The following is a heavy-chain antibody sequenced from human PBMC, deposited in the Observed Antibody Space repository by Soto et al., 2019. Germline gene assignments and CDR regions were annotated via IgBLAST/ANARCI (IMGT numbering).Heavy chain of an antibody. Sequence: PGGSLRLSCAASGFTFSSYSMNWVRQAPGKGLEWVSYISSSSSTIYYADSVKGRFTISRDNAKNSLYLQMNSLRDKDTAVYYCARDHRHDFWSGYYRPNYYYGMDVWGQGTTVTVSS. CDR3: ARDHRHDFWSGYYRPNYYYGMDV. D-gene: IGHD3-3*01. J-gene: IGHJ6*02. CDR1: GFTFSSYS. V-gene: IGHV3-48*02. CDR2: ISSSSSTI.